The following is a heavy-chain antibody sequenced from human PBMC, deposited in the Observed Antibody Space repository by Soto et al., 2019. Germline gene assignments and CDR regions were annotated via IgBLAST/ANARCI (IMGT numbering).Heavy chain of an antibody. CDR1: GGSIRSGGYY. J-gene: IGHJ6*02. Sequence: QVQLQESGPALVKPSQTLSLTCTVSGGSIRSGGYYWTWSRHHPEKGLAWIGYIYYSGSTHYNPSLKSRANISADTSKNQVSLDLNFDTGADTAVYYCARDGGIWFGGLSTSANFYCGLDVWGQGTTVTVSS. CDR3: ARDGGIWFGGLSTSANFYCGLDV. V-gene: IGHV4-31*03. CDR2: IYYSGST. D-gene: IGHD3-10*01.